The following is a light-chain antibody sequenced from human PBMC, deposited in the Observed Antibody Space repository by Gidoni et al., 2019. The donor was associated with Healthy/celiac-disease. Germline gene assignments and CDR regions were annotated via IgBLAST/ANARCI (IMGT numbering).Light chain of an antibody. Sequence: SYELTQPPSVSVALGQTARITCGGNNIGSKNVHWYQQKPGQAPVLVIYRDSNGPSGIPERFSGSNSGNTATLTISRAQAGDEADYYCQVWDSSTVVFGGGTKLTVL. V-gene: IGLV3-9*01. CDR2: RDS. CDR1: NIGSKN. CDR3: QVWDSSTVV. J-gene: IGLJ2*01.